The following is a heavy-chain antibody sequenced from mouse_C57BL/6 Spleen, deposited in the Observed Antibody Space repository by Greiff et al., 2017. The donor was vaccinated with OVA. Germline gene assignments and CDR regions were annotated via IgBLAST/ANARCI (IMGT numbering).Heavy chain of an antibody. V-gene: IGHV10-3*01. CDR1: GFTFNTYA. Sequence: EVQLVESGGGLVQPKGSLKLSCAASGFTFNTYAMHWVRQAPGKGLEWVACISSKSSNYATYYAVSVKDRFTISRDDSQSMHYLLRSNLKAEDTADYYGVRDYYSSSPFAYWGQGTLVTVSA. J-gene: IGHJ3*01. CDR2: ISSKSSNYAT. D-gene: IGHD1-1*01. CDR3: VRDYYSSSPFAY.